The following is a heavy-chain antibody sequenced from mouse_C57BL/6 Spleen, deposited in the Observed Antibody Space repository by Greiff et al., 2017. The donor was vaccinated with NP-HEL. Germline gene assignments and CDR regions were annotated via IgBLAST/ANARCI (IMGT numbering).Heavy chain of an antibody. Sequence: QVQLKQSGPELVKPGASVKISCKASGYAFSSSWMNWVKQRPGKGLEWIGRIYPGDGDTNYNGKFKGKATLTADKSSSTAYMQLSSLTSEDSAVYFCARSGVTTLDYWGQGTTLTVSS. CDR2: IYPGDGDT. D-gene: IGHD2-2*01. J-gene: IGHJ2*01. CDR1: GYAFSSSW. CDR3: ARSGVTTLDY. V-gene: IGHV1-82*01.